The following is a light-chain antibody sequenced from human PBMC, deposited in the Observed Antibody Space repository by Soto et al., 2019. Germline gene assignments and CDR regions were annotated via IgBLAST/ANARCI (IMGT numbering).Light chain of an antibody. Sequence: EIVLTQSPATVSLSPGETATLACRASQSVSGYLTWYQQKPGQAPRLLIYGASKRATGIPARFSGSGSGTDYTLTISSLEPEDFAVYYCQQRSNWITFGGGTKVKI. V-gene: IGKV3-11*01. CDR3: QQRSNWIT. CDR2: GAS. J-gene: IGKJ4*01. CDR1: QSVSGY.